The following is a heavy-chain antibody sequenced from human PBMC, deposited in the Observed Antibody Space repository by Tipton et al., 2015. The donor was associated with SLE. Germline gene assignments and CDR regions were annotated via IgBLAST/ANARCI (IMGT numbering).Heavy chain of an antibody. V-gene: IGHV3-7*01. Sequence: SLRLSCAASGFIFYTYWMSWVRQAPGKGLEWVANIKPDGSVTYYVDSVKGRFSVSRDNARNALYLQMDRLRVEDTAVYYCMRDLGITMIRRVIMGFDYWGQGTLVTVSS. CDR3: MRDLGITMIRRVIMGFDY. J-gene: IGHJ4*02. CDR2: IKPDGSVT. CDR1: GFIFYTYW. D-gene: IGHD3-10*01.